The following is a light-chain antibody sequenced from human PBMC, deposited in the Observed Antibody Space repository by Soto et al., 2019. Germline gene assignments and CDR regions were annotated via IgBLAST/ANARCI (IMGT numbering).Light chain of an antibody. CDR1: NSNIGAGYD. CDR3: QSYDSSLSGYV. CDR2: GNS. Sequence: QAVVTQPPSVSGAPGQRVTVSCTGSNSNIGAGYDVHWYQRLPGTAPKLLIYGNSNRPSGVPDRFSGSQSGTSASLAITGLQADDEADYYCQSYDSSLSGYVFGFGTKLTVL. J-gene: IGLJ1*01. V-gene: IGLV1-40*01.